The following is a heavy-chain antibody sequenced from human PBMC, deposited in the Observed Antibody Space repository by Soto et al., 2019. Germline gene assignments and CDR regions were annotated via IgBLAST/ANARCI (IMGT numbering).Heavy chain of an antibody. CDR1: GFTFSSYW. V-gene: IGHV3-7*01. J-gene: IGHJ4*02. D-gene: IGHD6-19*01. CDR3: ARDRVAVAGGFDY. CDR2: IKQDGSEK. Sequence: EVQLVESGGGLVQPGGSLRLSCAASGFTFSSYWMSWVRQAPGKGLEWVANIKQDGSEKYYVDSVKGRFTISRDNAKNSLYLQMNSLRAEDTAVYYCARDRVAVAGGFDYWGQGTLVTVSS.